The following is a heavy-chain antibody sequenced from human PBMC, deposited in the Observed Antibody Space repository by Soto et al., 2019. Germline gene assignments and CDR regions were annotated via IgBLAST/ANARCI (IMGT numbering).Heavy chain of an antibody. V-gene: IGHV4-38-2*01. D-gene: IGHD3-22*01. CDR2: ISYSAKT. CDR1: GYSITSGFY. J-gene: IGHJ4*02. CDR3: TRGAGAPWVRFDS. Sequence: NPSETLSLTCGVSGYSITSGFYWGWVRQSPGKGLEWIGSISYSAKTFYNPSLASRLSIAVDTSMNQFSLRLTSVTAADTALYYCTRGAGAPWVRFDSWGQGTLLTVSS.